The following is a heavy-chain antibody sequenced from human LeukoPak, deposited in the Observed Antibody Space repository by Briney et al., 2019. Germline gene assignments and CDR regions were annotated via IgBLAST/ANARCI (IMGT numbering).Heavy chain of an antibody. CDR2: INPNGGST. Sequence: ASVKVSCKASGYTFTSYYMHWVRQAPGQGLEWMGIINPNGGSTSYAQKFQGRVSVARDTSTSTVYMELSSLRSDDTAVYYCARAHCSGGACPNWFDPWGQGTLVTVSS. V-gene: IGHV1-46*01. D-gene: IGHD2-15*01. CDR3: ARAHCSGGACPNWFDP. CDR1: GYTFTSYY. J-gene: IGHJ5*02.